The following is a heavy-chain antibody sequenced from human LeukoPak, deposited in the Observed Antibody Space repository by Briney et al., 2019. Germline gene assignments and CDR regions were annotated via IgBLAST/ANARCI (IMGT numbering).Heavy chain of an antibody. CDR3: ARGEVWFGELLSAPAFDI. CDR2: ISGRGDST. CDR1: GFTFSDYA. J-gene: IGHJ3*02. Sequence: PGGSLRLSCAASGFTFSDYAMSWVRQAPGKGLEWVSGISGRGDSTYYADSVKGRFTISRDNAKNSLYLQMNSLRAEDTAVYYCARGEVWFGELLSAPAFDIWGQGTMVTVSS. V-gene: IGHV3-23*01. D-gene: IGHD3-10*01.